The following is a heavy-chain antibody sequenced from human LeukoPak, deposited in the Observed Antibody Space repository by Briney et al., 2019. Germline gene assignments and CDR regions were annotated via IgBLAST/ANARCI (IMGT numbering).Heavy chain of an antibody. V-gene: IGHV3-33*01. CDR2: IWYDGSHK. Sequence: GGSLRLSCAASGFTFSSYGMHWVRQAPGKGLEWVAVIWYDGSHKYYADSVKGRFTISRDNSKNTLHLEMNSLRAEDTAVYFCATAGVAAAGGFDNWGQGTLVTVSS. J-gene: IGHJ4*02. CDR1: GFTFSSYG. D-gene: IGHD6-13*01. CDR3: ATAGVAAAGGFDN.